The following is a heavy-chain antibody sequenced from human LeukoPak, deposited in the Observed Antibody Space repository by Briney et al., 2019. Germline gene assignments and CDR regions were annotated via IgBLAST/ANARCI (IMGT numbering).Heavy chain of an antibody. CDR3: ASYGYSSSWYYFDY. CDR2: INSDGRNK. CDR1: GFTFRSYW. J-gene: IGHJ4*02. V-gene: IGHV3-74*01. D-gene: IGHD6-13*01. Sequence: GGCLSLSCAASGFTFRSYWMHWVRQAGGRGRVWVSRINSDGRNKSYAGCVKGRFTIYRDNAKSTLYLQMNSLRAEDTAVYYCASYGYSSSWYYFDYWGQGTLVTVSS.